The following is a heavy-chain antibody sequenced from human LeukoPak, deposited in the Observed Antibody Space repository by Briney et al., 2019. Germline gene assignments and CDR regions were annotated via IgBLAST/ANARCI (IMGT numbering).Heavy chain of an antibody. D-gene: IGHD3-22*01. CDR3: AGVDDSSGYYYDC. J-gene: IGHJ4*02. CDR1: GGSFSGYY. CDR2: INHSGST. Sequence: PSETLSLTCAVYGGSFSGYYWSWIRQPPGKGLEWIGEINHSGSTNYNPSLKSRVTISVDTSKNQFSLKLSSVTAADTAVYYCAGVDDSSGYYYDCWGQGTLVTVSS. V-gene: IGHV4-34*01.